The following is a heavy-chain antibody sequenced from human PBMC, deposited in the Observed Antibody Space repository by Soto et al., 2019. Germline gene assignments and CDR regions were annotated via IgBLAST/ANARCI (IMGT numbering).Heavy chain of an antibody. CDR1: GFTFSDYY. J-gene: IGHJ6*02. CDR2: ISSSGSTI. V-gene: IGHV3-11*01. Sequence: QVQLVEPGGGLVKPGGSLRLSCAASGFTFSDYYMSWIRQAPGKGLEWVSYISSSGSTIYYADSVKGRFTISRDNAKNSLYLQMNSLRAEDTAVYYCARGLYDFWSGYYLRGGDYYYYGMDVWGQGTTVTVSS. D-gene: IGHD3-3*01. CDR3: ARGLYDFWSGYYLRGGDYYYYGMDV.